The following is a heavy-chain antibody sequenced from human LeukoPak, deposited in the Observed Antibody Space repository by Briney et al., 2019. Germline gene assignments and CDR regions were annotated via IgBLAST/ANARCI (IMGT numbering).Heavy chain of an antibody. D-gene: IGHD5-18*01. CDR2: ISTSSSYI. Sequence: PGGSLRLSCAASGSTFTTYSMSWVRQAPGKGLEWVSSISTSSSYIDYADSVQGRFTISRDNAENSLYLQMNSLRAEDTAVYYCARDEEGYGYHHWGQGTLVTVSS. J-gene: IGHJ4*02. CDR1: GSTFTTYS. CDR3: ARDEEGYGYHH. V-gene: IGHV3-21*06.